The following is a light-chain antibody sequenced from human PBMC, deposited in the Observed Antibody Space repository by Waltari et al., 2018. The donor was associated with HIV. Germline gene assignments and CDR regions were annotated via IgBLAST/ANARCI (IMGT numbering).Light chain of an antibody. CDR3: QTWDSGIRV. Sequence: QVVLTQSPCASAFLGASVKLTCTLSSGHSTYAIAWHQQQPEKGPRYLMKVSNDGSHTKGDGIPDRFSGSSSGAERYLTISSLQSDDEADYYCQTWDSGIRVFGGGTRLTVL. CDR2: VSNDGSH. V-gene: IGLV4-69*01. CDR1: SGHSTYA. J-gene: IGLJ3*02.